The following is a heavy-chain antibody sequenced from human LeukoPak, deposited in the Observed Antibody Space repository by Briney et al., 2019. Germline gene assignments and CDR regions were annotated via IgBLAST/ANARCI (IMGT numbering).Heavy chain of an antibody. V-gene: IGHV3-23*01. J-gene: IGHJ3*02. Sequence: GGSLRLSCAASGFTFSSYAMSWVRQAPGKGLEWVSAISGSGGSTYYADSVKGRFTISRDNSKNTLYLQMNSLRAEDTAVYYCAKDLKDLKWLFGDAFDIWGQGTMVTVSS. CDR3: AKDLKDLKWLFGDAFDI. D-gene: IGHD3-3*01. CDR2: ISGSGGST. CDR1: GFTFSSYA.